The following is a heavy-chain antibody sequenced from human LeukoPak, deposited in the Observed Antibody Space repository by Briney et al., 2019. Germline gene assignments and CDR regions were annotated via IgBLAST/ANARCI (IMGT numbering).Heavy chain of an antibody. CDR3: ARGGNYYDSSPYPIDY. V-gene: IGHV1-8*02. D-gene: IGHD3-22*01. CDR2: MNPNSGNT. Sequence: GASVKVSCKASGYTFTSYDINWVRQATGQGLEWMGWMNPNSGNTGYAQKFQGRVTMTRDTSTSTVYMEVSSLRSEDTAVYYCARGGNYYDSSPYPIDYWGQGTLVTVSP. CDR1: GYTFTSYD. J-gene: IGHJ4*02.